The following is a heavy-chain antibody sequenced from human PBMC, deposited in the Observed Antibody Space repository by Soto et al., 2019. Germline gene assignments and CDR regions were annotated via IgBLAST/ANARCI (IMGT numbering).Heavy chain of an antibody. Sequence: QVQLVQSAGEVKKPGASAIVSCQASGYTFRNYIIAWLRQAPGQGLEWMGWISPYNGNTNYARQFRGRVTLTTDTSPSAAYLELRNLGSDDAAPYYRARYCAGNACYSRHYYAMDVWGQGTTVSVSS. D-gene: IGHD2-21*02. J-gene: IGHJ6*02. V-gene: IGHV1-18*01. CDR3: ARYCAGNACYSRHYYAMDV. CDR1: GYTFRNYI. CDR2: ISPYNGNT.